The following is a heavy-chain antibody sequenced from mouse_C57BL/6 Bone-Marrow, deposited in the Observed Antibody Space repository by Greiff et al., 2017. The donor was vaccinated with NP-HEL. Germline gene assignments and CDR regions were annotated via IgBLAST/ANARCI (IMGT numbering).Heavy chain of an antibody. J-gene: IGHJ2*01. CDR1: GYTFTSYG. CDR3: APNYVNYGY. V-gene: IGHV1-81*01. Sequence: QVQLQQSGAELARPGASVKLSCTASGYTFTSYGISWVKQRTGQGLEWIGEIYPRSGNTYYTEKFKGKATLTADKSSSTAYMELRSRTSEDSAVYFCAPNYVNYGYWGQGTTLTVSS. D-gene: IGHD2-1*01. CDR2: IYPRSGNT.